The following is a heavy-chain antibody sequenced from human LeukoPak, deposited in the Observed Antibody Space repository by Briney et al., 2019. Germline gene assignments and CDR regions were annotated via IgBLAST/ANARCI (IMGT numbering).Heavy chain of an antibody. Sequence: PSETLSLTCAVYGGSFSGCYWSWIRQPPGKGLEWIGEINHSGSTNYNPSLKSRVTISVDTSKNQFSLKLSSVTAADTAAYYCARFSSRYCSSTSCYYYYGMDVWGQGTTVTVSS. CDR3: ARFSSRYCSSTSCYYYYGMDV. CDR1: GGSFSGCY. CDR2: INHSGST. J-gene: IGHJ6*02. D-gene: IGHD2-2*01. V-gene: IGHV4-34*01.